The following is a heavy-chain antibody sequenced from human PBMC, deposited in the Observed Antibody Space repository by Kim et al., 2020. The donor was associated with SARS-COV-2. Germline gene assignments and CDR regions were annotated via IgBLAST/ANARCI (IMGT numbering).Heavy chain of an antibody. CDR2: ISYGGST. CDR1: GGSVSSRSYY. CDR3: ARDASVRPYNYGVDV. D-gene: IGHD3-10*01. V-gene: IGHV4-61*01. Sequence: SETLSLTCTVSGGSVSSRSYYWNWIRQPPGKGLQWIGYISYGGSTNSNSSLKSRVTISLDTSTNQFSLKLTSVTGADTAVYYCARDASVRPYNYGVDVWG. J-gene: IGHJ6*01.